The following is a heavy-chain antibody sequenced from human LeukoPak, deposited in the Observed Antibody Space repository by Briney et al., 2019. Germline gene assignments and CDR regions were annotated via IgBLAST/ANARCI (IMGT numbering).Heavy chain of an antibody. CDR3: TRHDYGDYVSVAFDI. V-gene: IGHV3-73*01. CDR2: IRSKANSYAT. Sequence: GGSLRLSCAASGFTFSGSAMHWVRQASGKGLEGVGRIRSKANSYATAYAASVKGRFTISRDDSKNTAYLQMNSLKTEDTAVYYCTRHDYGDYVSVAFDIWGQGTMVTVSS. J-gene: IGHJ3*02. D-gene: IGHD4-17*01. CDR1: GFTFSGSA.